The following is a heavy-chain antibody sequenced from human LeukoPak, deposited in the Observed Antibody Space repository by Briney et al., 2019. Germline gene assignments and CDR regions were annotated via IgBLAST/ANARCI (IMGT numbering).Heavy chain of an antibody. J-gene: IGHJ6*02. CDR1: GFTFSSYS. Sequence: PGGSLRLSCAASGFTFSSYSMNWVRQAPGKGLEWVSYISSSSTIYYADSVKGRFTISRDNAKNSLYLQMNSLRAEDTAVYYCARDGQWLVYYYYYGMDVWGQGTTVTVSS. CDR3: ARDGQWLVYYYYYGMDV. CDR2: ISSSSTI. V-gene: IGHV3-48*01. D-gene: IGHD6-19*01.